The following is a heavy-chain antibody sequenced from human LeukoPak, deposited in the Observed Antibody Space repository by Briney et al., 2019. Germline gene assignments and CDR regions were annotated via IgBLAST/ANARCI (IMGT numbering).Heavy chain of an antibody. CDR1: GASINSHY. J-gene: IGHJ4*02. CDR3: ARSIAVAVDFDY. V-gene: IGHV4-4*07. D-gene: IGHD6-19*01. Sequence: PSETLSLTCTVSGASINSHYWSWIRQPAGKGLEWIGRIYISGSTNYNSSLQSRVTMSVDTSKNQFSLKLSSVTAADTAVYYCARSIAVAVDFDYWGQGTLVTVSS. CDR2: IYISGST.